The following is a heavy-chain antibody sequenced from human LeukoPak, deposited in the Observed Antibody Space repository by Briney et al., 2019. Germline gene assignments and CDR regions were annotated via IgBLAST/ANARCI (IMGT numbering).Heavy chain of an antibody. CDR3: AKDETMIVVVIAY. D-gene: IGHD3-22*01. V-gene: IGHV3-21*04. J-gene: IGHJ4*02. CDR2: ISSSSSYI. CDR1: GFTFSSYG. Sequence: PGGSLRLSCAASGFTFSSYGMHWVRQAPGKGLEWVSSISSSSSYIYYADSVKGRFTISRDNSKNTLYLQMNSLRAEDTAVYYCAKDETMIVVVIAYWGQGTLVTVSS.